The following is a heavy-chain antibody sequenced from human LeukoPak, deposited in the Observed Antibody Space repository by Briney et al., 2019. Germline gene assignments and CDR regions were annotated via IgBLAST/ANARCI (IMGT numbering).Heavy chain of an antibody. J-gene: IGHJ3*02. CDR1: GGSFSGYY. Sequence: SETLSLTCAVYGGSFSGYYWSWIRQPPGKGLEWIGEINHSGSTNYNPSLKSRVTISADTSKNQFSLKLSSVTAADTAVYYCARGQGPSPFTIFGVVTSGGAFDIWGQGTMVTVSS. CDR3: ARGQGPSPFTIFGVVTSGGAFDI. V-gene: IGHV4-34*01. CDR2: INHSGST. D-gene: IGHD3-3*01.